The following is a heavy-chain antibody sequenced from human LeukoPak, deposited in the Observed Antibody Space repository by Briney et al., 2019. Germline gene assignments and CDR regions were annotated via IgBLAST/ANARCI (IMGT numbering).Heavy chain of an antibody. CDR3: ARSSRYSSGWIDY. CDR1: GFTVSSNY. J-gene: IGHJ4*02. D-gene: IGHD6-19*01. CDR2: IYSGGST. Sequence: PGGSLRLSCAASGFTVSSNYMGWVRQAPGKGLEWVSVIYSGGSTYYADSVKGRFTISRDNSKNTLYLQMNSLRAEDTAVYYCARSSRYSSGWIDYWGQGTLVTVSS. V-gene: IGHV3-53*01.